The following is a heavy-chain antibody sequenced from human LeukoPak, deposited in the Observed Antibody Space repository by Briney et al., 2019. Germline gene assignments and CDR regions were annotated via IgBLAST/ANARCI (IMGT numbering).Heavy chain of an antibody. D-gene: IGHD3-22*01. CDR3: VRHYYDSSGWSFDM. J-gene: IGHJ3*02. Sequence: GESLRLSCAASGFTYSVYWMGWVRQAPGKGLEWVADIKHDGSETYHVDFVRGRFTISRDNAESSLYLQMNSLRAEDTALYYCVRHYYDSSGWSFDMWGQGTMVTVSP. CDR1: GFTYSVYW. CDR2: IKHDGSET. V-gene: IGHV3-7*01.